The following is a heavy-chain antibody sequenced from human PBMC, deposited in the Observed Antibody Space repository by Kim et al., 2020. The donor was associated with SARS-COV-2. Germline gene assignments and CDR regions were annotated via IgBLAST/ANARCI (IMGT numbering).Heavy chain of an antibody. J-gene: IGHJ6*02. Sequence: YADSVKGRFTISRDNAKNSLYLQMNSLRAEDTAVYYFARDSSSKYYGMDVWGQGTTVTVSS. CDR3: ARDSSSKYYGMDV. V-gene: IGHV3-21*01. D-gene: IGHD6-6*01.